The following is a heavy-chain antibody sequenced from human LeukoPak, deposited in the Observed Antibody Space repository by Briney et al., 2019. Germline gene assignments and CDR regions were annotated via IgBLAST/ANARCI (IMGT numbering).Heavy chain of an antibody. J-gene: IGHJ4*02. CDR1: GFTLTTSG. D-gene: IGHD3-16*01. V-gene: IGHV3-30*19. Sequence: GGSLRLSCAASGFTLTTSGMHWVRQAPGKGLEWVAVISYDGSNKYYADSVKGRFTISRDNSKNTLYLQMNSLRAEDTAVYYCARAPGGLRGKYYFDYWGQGTLVTVSS. CDR2: ISYDGSNK. CDR3: ARAPGGLRGKYYFDY.